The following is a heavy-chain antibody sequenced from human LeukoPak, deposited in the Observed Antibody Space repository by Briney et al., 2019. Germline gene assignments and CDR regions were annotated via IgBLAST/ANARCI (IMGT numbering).Heavy chain of an antibody. Sequence: GGSLRLSCAASGFTFSSYSMNWVRQAPGKGLEWVSSISSSSSYIYYADSVKGRFTISRDNAKNSLYLQMNSLRAEDTAVYYCARGRVGATTGFDHWGQGTLVTVSS. CDR1: GFTFSSYS. D-gene: IGHD1-26*01. V-gene: IGHV3-21*01. J-gene: IGHJ4*02. CDR2: ISSSSSYI. CDR3: ARGRVGATTGFDH.